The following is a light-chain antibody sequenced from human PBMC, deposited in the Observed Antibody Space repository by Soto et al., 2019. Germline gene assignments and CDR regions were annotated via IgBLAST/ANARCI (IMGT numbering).Light chain of an antibody. CDR2: GTS. V-gene: IGKV3-20*01. J-gene: IGKJ5*01. CDR1: QSLSSNH. Sequence: EIVLTQSPGTLSLSPGERATLSCRASQSLSSNHLGWSLAWYQQNPGQTPRLLIYGTSSRATGIPDRFSGSGSGTDFTLTISRLEPEDCAVYYCQQYGSSPPITFGQGTRLEIK. CDR3: QQYGSSPPIT.